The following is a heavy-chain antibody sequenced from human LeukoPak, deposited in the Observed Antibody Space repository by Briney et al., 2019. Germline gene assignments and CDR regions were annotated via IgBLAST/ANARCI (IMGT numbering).Heavy chain of an antibody. CDR2: ISYDGSNK. CDR3: AKDWEYSSSWYGAFDI. CDR1: GFTFSSYG. D-gene: IGHD6-13*01. V-gene: IGHV3-30*18. J-gene: IGHJ3*02. Sequence: PGGSLRLSCAASGFTFSSYGMHWVRQAPGKGLEWVAVISYDGSNKYYADSVKGRFTISRDNSKNTLYLQMNSLRAEDTAVYYCAKDWEYSSSWYGAFDIWGQGTMVTVSS.